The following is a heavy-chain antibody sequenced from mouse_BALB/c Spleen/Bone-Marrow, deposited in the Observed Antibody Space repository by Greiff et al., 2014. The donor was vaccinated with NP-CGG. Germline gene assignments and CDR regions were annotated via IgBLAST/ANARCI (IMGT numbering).Heavy chain of an antibody. Sequence: VKVVESGAELMKPGASVKISCKATGYTFSSYWIEWVKQRPGHGLEWIGEILPGSGSTNYNEKFKGKATFAADTSSNTAYMQLSSLTSEDSAVYYCARSWYDYAMDYWGQGTSVTVSS. D-gene: IGHD1-1*02. CDR1: GYTFSSYW. CDR2: ILPGSGST. J-gene: IGHJ4*01. CDR3: ARSWYDYAMDY. V-gene: IGHV1-9*01.